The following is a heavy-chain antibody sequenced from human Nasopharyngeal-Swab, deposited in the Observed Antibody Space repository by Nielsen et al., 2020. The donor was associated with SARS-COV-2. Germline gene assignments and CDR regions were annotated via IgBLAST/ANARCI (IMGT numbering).Heavy chain of an antibody. CDR3: ARRLGYSGYAYLDY. CDR2: INHSGST. J-gene: IGHJ4*02. V-gene: IGHV4-34*01. Sequence: WIRQPPGKGLEWIGEINHSGSTNYNPSLKSRVTISVDTSKNQFSLKLSSVTAADTAVYYCARRLGYSGYAYLDYWGQGTLVTVSS. D-gene: IGHD5-12*01.